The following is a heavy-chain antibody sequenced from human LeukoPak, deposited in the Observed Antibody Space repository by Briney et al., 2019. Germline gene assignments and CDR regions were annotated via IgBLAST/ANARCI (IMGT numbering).Heavy chain of an antibody. Sequence: GGSLRLSCAASGFTFSSSAMSWVRQAPGKGLEWVSSISGSGGSTYYADSVKGRFTISRDNSKNTLYLQMNSLRAEDTAVYYCAKDQGDCYDYWGQGTLVTVSS. D-gene: IGHD2-21*02. CDR1: GFTFSSSA. V-gene: IGHV3-23*01. CDR3: AKDQGDCYDY. J-gene: IGHJ4*02. CDR2: ISGSGGST.